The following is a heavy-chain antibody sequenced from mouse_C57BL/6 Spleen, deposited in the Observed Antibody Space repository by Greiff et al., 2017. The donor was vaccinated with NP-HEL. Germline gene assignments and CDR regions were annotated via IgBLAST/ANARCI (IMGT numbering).Heavy chain of an antibody. Sequence: EVKLVESEGGLVQPGSSMKLSCTASGFTFSDYYMAWVRQVPEKGLEWVANINYDGSSTYYLDSLKSRFIISRDNAKNILYLQMSSLKSEDTATYYCARGGLYYYGSYYAMDYWGQGTSVTVSS. V-gene: IGHV5-16*01. CDR1: GFTFSDYY. CDR2: INYDGSST. J-gene: IGHJ4*01. D-gene: IGHD1-1*01. CDR3: ARGGLYYYGSYYAMDY.